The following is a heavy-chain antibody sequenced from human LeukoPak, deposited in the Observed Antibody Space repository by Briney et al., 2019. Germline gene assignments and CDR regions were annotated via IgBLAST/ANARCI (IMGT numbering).Heavy chain of an antibody. D-gene: IGHD1-1*01. J-gene: IGHJ4*02. CDR1: GXTFSSYT. Sequence: GGSLRLSWAASGXTFSSYTMNWVRQAPGKGLEWVSSIRSSGSYIYYADSVKGRFTISRDNAENSLYLQMNSLRAEDTAVYYCARDVQIDYWGQGTLVTVSS. CDR2: IRSSGSYI. V-gene: IGHV3-21*01. CDR3: ARDVQIDY.